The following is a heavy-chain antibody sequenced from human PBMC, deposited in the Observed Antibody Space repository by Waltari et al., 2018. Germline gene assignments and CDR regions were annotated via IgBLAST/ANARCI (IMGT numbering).Heavy chain of an antibody. CDR3: AREESYYYGSGNTRYYYYYGMDV. J-gene: IGHJ6*02. CDR1: GGSIISGSYY. D-gene: IGHD3-10*01. Sequence: QVQLQESGPGLVKPSQTLSLTCTVSGGSIISGSYYCSCIRPPAGQGLDWFGRIYTSGITNYNPSLKSRVTISVDTSKNQFSRKLSSVTAADTAVYYCAREESYYYGSGNTRYYYYYGMDVWGQGTTVTVSS. CDR2: IYTSGIT. V-gene: IGHV4-61*02.